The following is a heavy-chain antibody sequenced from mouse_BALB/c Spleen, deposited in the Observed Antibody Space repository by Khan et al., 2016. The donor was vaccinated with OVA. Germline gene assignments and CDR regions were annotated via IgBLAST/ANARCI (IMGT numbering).Heavy chain of an antibody. CDR1: GYTFSNYW. CDR2: INPSSGHT. J-gene: IGHJ2*01. Sequence: VKLLESGAELAKPGASVKMSCKASGYTFSNYWIHWVKQRPGQGLEWFGYINPSSGHTYYNQTFNDKATLTTDKSSSTAYMQLSSLTSEDSAVYYCARDRIDYWGQGTTLTVSS. V-gene: IGHV1-7*01. CDR3: ARDRIDY.